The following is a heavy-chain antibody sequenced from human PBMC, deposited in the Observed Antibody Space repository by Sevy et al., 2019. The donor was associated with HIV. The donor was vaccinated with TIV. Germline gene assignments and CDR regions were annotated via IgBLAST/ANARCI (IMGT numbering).Heavy chain of an antibody. Sequence: GGCLRLSCAASGFTFSSYAMSWVRQAPGKGLEWVSAISGSGGSTYYADSVKGRFTISRDNSKNTLYLQMNSLRAEDAAVYYCAKDEGYSSGWYYFDYWGQGTLVTVSS. V-gene: IGHV3-23*01. CDR3: AKDEGYSSGWYYFDY. D-gene: IGHD6-19*01. CDR1: GFTFSSYA. J-gene: IGHJ4*02. CDR2: ISGSGGST.